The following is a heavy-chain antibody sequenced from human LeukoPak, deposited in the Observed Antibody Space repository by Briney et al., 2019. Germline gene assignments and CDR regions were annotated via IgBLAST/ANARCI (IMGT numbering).Heavy chain of an antibody. Sequence: SETLSLTCTVSGGSISSSSYYWGWIRQPPGKGLEWIGSIYYSGSTYYNPSLKSRVTISVDTSKNQFSLKLSSVTAADTAVYYCASHVLLGFIAVAGPFDPWGQGTLVTVSS. J-gene: IGHJ5*02. CDR1: GGSISSSSYY. CDR2: IYYSGST. D-gene: IGHD6-19*01. V-gene: IGHV4-39*01. CDR3: ASHVLLGFIAVAGPFDP.